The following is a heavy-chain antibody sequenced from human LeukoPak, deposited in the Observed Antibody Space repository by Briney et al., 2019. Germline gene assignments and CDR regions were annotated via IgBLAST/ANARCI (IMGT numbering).Heavy chain of an antibody. Sequence: PSETLSLTCAVYGGSFSGYYWSWIRQPPGKGLEWIGETNHSGSTNYNPSLKSRVTISVDTSKNQFSLKLSSVTAADTAVYYCARAGYYDSSGYSYLFDYWGQGTLVTVSS. V-gene: IGHV4-34*01. D-gene: IGHD3-22*01. CDR3: ARAGYYDSSGYSYLFDY. CDR1: GGSFSGYY. CDR2: TNHSGST. J-gene: IGHJ4*02.